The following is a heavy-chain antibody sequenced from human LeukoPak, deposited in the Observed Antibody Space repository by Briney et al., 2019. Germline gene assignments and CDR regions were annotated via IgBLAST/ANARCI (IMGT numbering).Heavy chain of an antibody. V-gene: IGHV3-23*01. CDR1: GFTFSSYA. CDR3: AKSKEDCCGSFDP. D-gene: IGHD2-15*01. Sequence: GGSLRLSCAASGFTFSSYAMSWVRQAPGKGLEWVSAISGSATTYYSDSVRGRFIISRDNSKNTLYLQISSLRAEDTAVYYCAKSKEDCCGSFDPWGQGTLVTVSS. CDR2: ISGSATT. J-gene: IGHJ5*02.